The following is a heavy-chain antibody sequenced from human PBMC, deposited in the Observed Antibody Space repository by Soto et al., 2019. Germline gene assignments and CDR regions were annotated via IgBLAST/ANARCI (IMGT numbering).Heavy chain of an antibody. V-gene: IGHV1-46*01. CDR1: AYTFTDYY. CDR2: INPSGGTT. D-gene: IGHD7-27*01. J-gene: IGHJ4*02. CDR3: ARGSSLGLEY. Sequence: QVQLVQSGAEVKRPGASVKVSCKASAYTFTDYYIHWVRQAPGQGLEWMGLINPSGGTTTYLQKFQGRVTMTRDTSKSTVYMDLSNLRSEDTAVYYCARGSSLGLEYWGQGTLVTVSS.